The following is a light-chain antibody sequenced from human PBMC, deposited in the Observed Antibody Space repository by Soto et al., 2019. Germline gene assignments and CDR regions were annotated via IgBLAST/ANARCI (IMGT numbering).Light chain of an antibody. J-gene: IGLJ1*01. V-gene: IGLV2-14*01. Sequence: QSALPQPASVSGSPGQSITISCTGTSSDVGGYNYVSWYQQHPGKAPKLMIYEVSNRPSGLSNRFSGSKSGNTASLTISGLQAEDEADYYCSSYTSTTTYVFGTGTKLTVL. CDR1: SSDVGGYNY. CDR2: EVS. CDR3: SSYTSTTTYV.